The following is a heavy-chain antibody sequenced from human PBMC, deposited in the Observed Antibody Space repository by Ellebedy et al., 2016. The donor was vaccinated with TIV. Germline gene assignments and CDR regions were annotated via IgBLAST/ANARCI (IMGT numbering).Heavy chain of an antibody. J-gene: IGHJ5*02. CDR3: ARLYSGSYRWFDP. Sequence: GESLKISCKGSGYTFTNYWIAWVRQMPGKGLEWMGFIYPGDSDTRYSPSSQGQVTISADKSINTAYLQWSSLKASDTGMYYCARLYSGSYRWFDPWGPGTLVTVSS. V-gene: IGHV5-51*01. CDR2: IYPGDSDT. D-gene: IGHD1-26*01. CDR1: GYTFTNYW.